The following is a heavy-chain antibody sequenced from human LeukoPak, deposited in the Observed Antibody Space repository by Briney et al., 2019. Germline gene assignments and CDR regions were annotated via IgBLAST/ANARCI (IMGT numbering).Heavy chain of an antibody. J-gene: IGHJ3*02. Sequence: GGSLRLSCAASGFTFSSYSMNWVRQAPGKGLEWVSYISSSSSTIYYADSVKGRFTISRDNAKNSLYLQMNSLRAEDTAVYYCARVYCSSTSCYFRYAFDIWGQGTMVTVSS. CDR2: ISSSSSTI. D-gene: IGHD2-2*01. V-gene: IGHV3-48*01. CDR1: GFTFSSYS. CDR3: ARVYCSSTSCYFRYAFDI.